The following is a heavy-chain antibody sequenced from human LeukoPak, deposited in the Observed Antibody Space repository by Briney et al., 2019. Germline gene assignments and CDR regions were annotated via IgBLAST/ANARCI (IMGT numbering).Heavy chain of an antibody. Sequence: ASVKVSCKASGGTFSSYAISWVRQAPGQGLEWMGGIIPIFGTANYAQKFQGRVTITTDESTSTAYMELSSLRSEDTAVYYCARTDIVVVPASHLLGEFDYWGQGTLVAVSS. CDR1: GGTFSSYA. D-gene: IGHD2-2*01. CDR2: IIPIFGTA. CDR3: ARTDIVVVPASHLLGEFDY. V-gene: IGHV1-69*05. J-gene: IGHJ4*02.